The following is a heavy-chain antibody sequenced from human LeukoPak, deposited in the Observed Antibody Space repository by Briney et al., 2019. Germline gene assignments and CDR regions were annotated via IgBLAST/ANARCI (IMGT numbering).Heavy chain of an antibody. Sequence: GGSLRLSCAASGFTFSTSWMHWVRQVPGKGLVRVARTNSDERSTNYAVAVKGRFTISRDNAKNTLYLQMNSLRAEDTAVYYCARGVFGAYGLDAWGQGTTVTVSS. CDR2: TNSDERST. CDR3: ARGVFGAYGLDA. J-gene: IGHJ6*02. D-gene: IGHD3-16*02. V-gene: IGHV3-74*01. CDR1: GFTFSTSW.